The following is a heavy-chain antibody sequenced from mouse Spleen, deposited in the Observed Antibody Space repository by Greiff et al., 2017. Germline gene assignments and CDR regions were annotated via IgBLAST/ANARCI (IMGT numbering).Heavy chain of an antibody. D-gene: IGHD4-1*01. V-gene: IGHV5-9-1*01. Sequence: EVKLMESGGGLVKPGGSLKLSCAASGFTFSSYAMSWVRQTPEKRLEWVATISSGGSYPYYPDSVKGRFTISRDNAKNTLYLQMSSLRSEDTAMYYCARTGRDYFDYWGQGTTLTVSS. CDR3: ARTGRDYFDY. J-gene: IGHJ2*01. CDR1: GFTFSSYA. CDR2: ISSGGSYP.